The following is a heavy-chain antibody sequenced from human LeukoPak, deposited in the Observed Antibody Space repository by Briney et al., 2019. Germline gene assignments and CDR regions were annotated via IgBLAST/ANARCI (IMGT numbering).Heavy chain of an antibody. CDR1: GFTFSSYG. V-gene: IGHV3-30*02. CDR3: AKGVTAPRPEYHFDY. Sequence: GGSLTLSCAASGFTFSSYGMHWVRQAPGKGLEWVAFIRYDGSKIFYADSVKGRFTISKDTSKNTLYLQMNSLRPEDTAVFFCAKGVTAPRPEYHFDYWGQGTLVTVSS. J-gene: IGHJ4*02. D-gene: IGHD6-6*01. CDR2: IRYDGSKI.